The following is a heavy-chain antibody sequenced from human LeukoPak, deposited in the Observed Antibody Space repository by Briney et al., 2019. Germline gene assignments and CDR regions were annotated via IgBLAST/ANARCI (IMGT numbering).Heavy chain of an antibody. Sequence: GESLKISCKGSGYSFTSYWIGWVRQMPGKGLEWMGIIYAGDSDIRYSPSFQGQVTISADKSISTAYLQWSSLKASDTAMYYCARHTRVVGATVGWFDPWGQGTLVTVSS. V-gene: IGHV5-51*01. D-gene: IGHD2-15*01. CDR1: GYSFTSYW. CDR3: ARHTRVVGATVGWFDP. CDR2: IYAGDSDI. J-gene: IGHJ5*02.